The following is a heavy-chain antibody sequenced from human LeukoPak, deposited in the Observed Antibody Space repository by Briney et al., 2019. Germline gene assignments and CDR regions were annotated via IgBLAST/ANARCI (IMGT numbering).Heavy chain of an antibody. V-gene: IGHV4-4*07. J-gene: IGHJ6*02. D-gene: IGHD2-2*01. CDR3: ARDRGSTRRYYYYGMDV. CDR2: IYTSGST. Sequence: SETLSLTCTVPGGSISSYYWSWIRQPAGKGLEWIGRIYTSGSTNYNPSLKSRVTMSVDTSKNQFSLKLSSVTAADTAVYYCARDRGSTRRYYYYGMDVWGQGTTVTVSS. CDR1: GGSISSYY.